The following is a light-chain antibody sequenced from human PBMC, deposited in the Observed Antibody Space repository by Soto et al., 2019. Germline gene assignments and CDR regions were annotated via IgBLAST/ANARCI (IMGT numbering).Light chain of an antibody. CDR2: RAS. CDR3: QKYAKWPLT. J-gene: IGKJ4*01. CDR1: QSVGSN. Sequence: EVVMTQSPDTLSVSPGERTSLSCRASQSVGSNLGWYQQKPGQAPRLLIYRASTRATGIPARFSGSGSGTEFTLTISSLQSEYIAVYYCQKYAKWPLTFGGGTKVEIK. V-gene: IGKV3-15*01.